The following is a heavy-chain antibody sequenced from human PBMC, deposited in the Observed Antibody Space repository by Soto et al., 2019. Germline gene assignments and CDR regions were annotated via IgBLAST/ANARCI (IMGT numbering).Heavy chain of an antibody. Sequence: GGSLRLSCAASGFTFSSYAMHWVRQAPGKGLEWVAVISYDGSNKYYADSVKGRFTISRDNSKNTLYLQMNSLRAEDTAVYYCAKDRAYYGPEVAFDYWGQGTLVPVSS. CDR3: AKDRAYYGPEVAFDY. V-gene: IGHV3-30-3*01. CDR1: GFTFSSYA. D-gene: IGHD3-10*01. J-gene: IGHJ4*02. CDR2: ISYDGSNK.